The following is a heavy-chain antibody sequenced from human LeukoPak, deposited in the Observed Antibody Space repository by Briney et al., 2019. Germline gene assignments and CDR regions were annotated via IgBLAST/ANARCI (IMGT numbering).Heavy chain of an antibody. CDR1: GFTFSSYW. J-gene: IGHJ4*02. CDR2: IKQDGSEK. CDR3: ARERYSSGWYSFDY. Sequence: PGGSLRLSCAASGFTFSSYWMSWVRQAPGKGLEWVTNIKQDGSEKYYVDSVKGRFTTSRDNAKNSLYLQMNSLRAEDTAVYYCARERYSSGWYSFDYWGQGTLVTVSS. D-gene: IGHD6-19*01. V-gene: IGHV3-7*01.